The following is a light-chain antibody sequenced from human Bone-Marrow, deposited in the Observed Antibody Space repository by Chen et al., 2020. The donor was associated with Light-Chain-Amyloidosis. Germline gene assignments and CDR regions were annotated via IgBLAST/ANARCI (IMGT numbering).Light chain of an antibody. J-gene: IGKJ4*01. CDR3: LQYGTSPLT. CDR1: QTIISNY. V-gene: IGKV3-20*01. CDR2: GSS. Sequence: EIVLTQSPGTLSLSPGEGANLSCRASQTIISNYLTWYQQKFGQAPRLLIYGSSSRATGIPDRITGSGSGTDFTLTINRLETEDFAMYYCLQYGTSPLTFGGGTKVEIK.